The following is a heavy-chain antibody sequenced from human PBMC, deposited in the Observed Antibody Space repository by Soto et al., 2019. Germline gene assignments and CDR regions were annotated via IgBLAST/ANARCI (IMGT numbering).Heavy chain of an antibody. CDR1: GFTFSSYD. CDR3: ARAVPDPGSGSYFPEINEH. J-gene: IGHJ4*02. V-gene: IGHV3-13*01. D-gene: IGHD3-10*01. CDR2: IGTAGDT. Sequence: GGSLRLSCAASGFTFSSYDMHWVRQATGKGLEWVSAIGTAGDTYYPGSVKGRFTISRENAKNSLYLQMNSLRAEDTAVYYCARAVPDPGSGSYFPEINEHWGQGPLVTVPS.